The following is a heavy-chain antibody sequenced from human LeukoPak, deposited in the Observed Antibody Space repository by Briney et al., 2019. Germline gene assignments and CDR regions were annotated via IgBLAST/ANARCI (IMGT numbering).Heavy chain of an antibody. J-gene: IGHJ3*02. D-gene: IGHD5-18*01. CDR2: INAGNGNT. CDR3: ASGYSYGHDAFDI. Sequence: ASVKVSCKASGYTFTSYAMHWVRQAPGQRLEWMGWINAGNGNTKYSQEFQGRVTITRDTSASTAYMELSSLRSEDMAVYYCASGYSYGHDAFDIWGQGTMVTVSS. CDR1: GYTFTSYA. V-gene: IGHV1-3*03.